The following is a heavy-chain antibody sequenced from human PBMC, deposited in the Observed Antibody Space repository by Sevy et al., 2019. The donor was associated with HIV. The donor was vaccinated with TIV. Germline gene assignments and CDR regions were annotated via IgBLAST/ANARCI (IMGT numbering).Heavy chain of an antibody. J-gene: IGHJ6*02. CDR3: AQEIGAKNLV. CDR1: GFTFSVYS. D-gene: IGHD3-22*01. Sequence: GGSLRLSCAASGFTFSVYSMNWVRQAPGKGLEWVSSISSSFYINYADSVKGRFTISRDNAKNSLYLQMNNLIADDTAVYYCAQEIGAKNLVWGQGTTVTVSS. V-gene: IGHV3-21*01. CDR2: ISSSFYI.